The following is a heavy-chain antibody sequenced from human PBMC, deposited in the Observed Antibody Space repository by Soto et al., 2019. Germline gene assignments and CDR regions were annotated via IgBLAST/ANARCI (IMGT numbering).Heavy chain of an antibody. D-gene: IGHD3-22*01. J-gene: IGHJ4*02. CDR2: IWYDGSNK. V-gene: IGHV3-33*01. CDR3: ARAPFNPDYYDSSGPPDY. CDR1: GFTFSSYG. Sequence: QVQLVESGGGVVQPGRSLRLSCAASGFTFSSYGMHWVRQAPGKGLEWVAVIWYDGSNKYYADSVKGRFTISRDNSKNTLYLQMNSLRAEDTAVYYCARAPFNPDYYDSSGPPDYWGQGTLVTVSS.